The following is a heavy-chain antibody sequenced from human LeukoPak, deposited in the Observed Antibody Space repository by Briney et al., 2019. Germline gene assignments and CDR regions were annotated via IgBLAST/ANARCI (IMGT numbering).Heavy chain of an antibody. CDR1: GFTVSTVY. J-gene: IGHJ3*02. CDR3: AREMGQLGGAFDI. D-gene: IGHD7-27*01. Sequence: GGSLRLSCAASGFTVSTVYMTWVRQAPGKGLEWVSVIYGGHTAYYADSVKGRFTISRDNPKNTLNLQMNSLRAEDTAVYYCAREMGQLGGAFDIWGQGTLVTVSS. CDR2: IYGGHTA. V-gene: IGHV3-53*01.